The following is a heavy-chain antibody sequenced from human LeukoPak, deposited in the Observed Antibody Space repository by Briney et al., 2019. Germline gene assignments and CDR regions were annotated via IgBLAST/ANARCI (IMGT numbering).Heavy chain of an antibody. CDR3: ARRQVPAAHDTARYDY. V-gene: IGHV1-18*01. J-gene: IGHJ4*02. Sequence: ASVNLSCTASGYTSTTYGISWARQARGQALDWMGWLSVYIGNTNYAKKPQCRVTIPTDTSTPTAYMERRSLRSDDPPVYYCARRQVPAAHDTARYDYWAREPWSPSPQ. CDR2: LSVYIGNT. D-gene: IGHD2-2*01. CDR1: GYTSTTYG.